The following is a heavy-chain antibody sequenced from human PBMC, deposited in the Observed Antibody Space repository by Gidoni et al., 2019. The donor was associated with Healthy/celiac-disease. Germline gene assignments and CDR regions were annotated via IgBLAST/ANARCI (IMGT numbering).Heavy chain of an antibody. J-gene: IGHJ5*02. CDR1: GFTFSRYE. CDR3: ARDMELHWFDP. Sequence: EVQLVESAGGLVQPGGSLRLSCAASGFTFSRYEMNWVRQAPGKGLEWVSYISSSGSTRYYADAVKGRFTISRDNAKNSLYLQMNSLRAEDTAVYYCARDMELHWFDPWGQGTLVTVSS. CDR2: ISSSGSTR. V-gene: IGHV3-48*03. D-gene: IGHD1-7*01.